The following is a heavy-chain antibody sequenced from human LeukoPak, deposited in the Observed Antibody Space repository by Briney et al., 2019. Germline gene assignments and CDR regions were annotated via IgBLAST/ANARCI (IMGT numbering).Heavy chain of an antibody. CDR3: TRALSYGWGGYGGIFDY. D-gene: IGHD3-10*01. Sequence: GGSLRLSCTASGFTFSNYWMHWVRQAPGKGLLWVSRINTDGSDTSYADSVKGRFTISRDNAKNTLYLQMNSLRAEDTAVYYCTRALSYGWGGYGGIFDYWGRGPLVTVPS. CDR2: INTDGSDT. V-gene: IGHV3-74*01. J-gene: IGHJ4*02. CDR1: GFTFSNYW.